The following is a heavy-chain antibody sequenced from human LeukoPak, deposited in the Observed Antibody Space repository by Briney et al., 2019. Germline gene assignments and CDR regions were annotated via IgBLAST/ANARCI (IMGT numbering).Heavy chain of an antibody. V-gene: IGHV3-33*01. CDR3: ARGVPERYSSGWPEYFQH. J-gene: IGHJ1*01. Sequence: PGRSLRLSCAASGFTFTTYGMHWVRQAPGKGLEWVAIIWYDGSNKYYADSVKGRFTISRDNSKNTLYLQMNSLRAEDTAVYYCARGVPERYSSGWPEYFQHWGQGTLVTVSS. CDR2: IWYDGSNK. D-gene: IGHD6-19*01. CDR1: GFTFTTYG.